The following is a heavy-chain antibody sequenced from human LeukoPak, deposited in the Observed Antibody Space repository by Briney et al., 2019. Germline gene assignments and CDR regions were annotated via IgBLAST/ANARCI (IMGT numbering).Heavy chain of an antibody. J-gene: IGHJ5*02. CDR1: GDSFRSSGYY. D-gene: IGHD4-23*01. CDR3: ARQGTTVVTPTYNWFDP. Sequence: SETLSLTCTVSGDSFRSSGYYWGWIRQPPGQGLEWIGTIHNSGNTYYNPSLKSRVAIFGDTSKNQFSLKLSSVTAADTAVYYCARQGTTVVTPTYNWFDPWGQGTLVTVSS. CDR2: IHNSGNT. V-gene: IGHV4-39*01.